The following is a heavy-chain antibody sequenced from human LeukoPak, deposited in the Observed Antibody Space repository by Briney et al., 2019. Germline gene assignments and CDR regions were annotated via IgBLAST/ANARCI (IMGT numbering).Heavy chain of an antibody. Sequence: GASVKVSCKASEYTFTGYFMHWVRQAPGQGLEWMGGIIPIFGTANYAQKFQGRVTITADKSTSTAYMELSSLRSEDTAVYYCASNSGRYHYFDYWGQGTLVTVSS. V-gene: IGHV1-69*06. CDR2: IIPIFGTA. CDR3: ASNSGRYHYFDY. J-gene: IGHJ4*02. D-gene: IGHD1-26*01. CDR1: EYTFTGYF.